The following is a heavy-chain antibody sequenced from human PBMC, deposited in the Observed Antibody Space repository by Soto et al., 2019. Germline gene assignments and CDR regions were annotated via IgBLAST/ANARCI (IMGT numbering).Heavy chain of an antibody. Sequence: SETLSLTCTVSGDSVTSGNYYWTWIRQPPGKGLECIGHIYYSGSTNYSPSLKSRVTISLDTSNNQFSLKVTSVTAADTAVYYCAIIAVDTYMIYWFDPWGQGTRVTVSS. D-gene: IGHD5-18*01. CDR2: IYYSGST. CDR3: AIIAVDTYMIYWFDP. V-gene: IGHV4-61*01. J-gene: IGHJ5*01. CDR1: GDSVTSGNYY.